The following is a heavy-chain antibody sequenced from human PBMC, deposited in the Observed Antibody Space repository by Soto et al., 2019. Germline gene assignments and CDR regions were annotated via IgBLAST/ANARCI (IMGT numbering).Heavy chain of an antibody. D-gene: IGHD1-1*01. Sequence: GGALRLSCAASGFTVSSHYMSWVRQAPGKGAEWVSVIFSGGSTYYADSVKGRFTISRDNSKNTLYLQMNSLRAEDTAVYYCARDTTGGYYFDYWGQGTLVTVSS. J-gene: IGHJ4*02. CDR3: ARDTTGGYYFDY. CDR1: GFTVSSHY. V-gene: IGHV3-53*01. CDR2: IFSGGST.